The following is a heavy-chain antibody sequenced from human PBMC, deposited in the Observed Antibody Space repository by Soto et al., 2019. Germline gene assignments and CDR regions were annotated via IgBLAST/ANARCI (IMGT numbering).Heavy chain of an antibody. CDR3: ATRDGYYYDSSGKYYYYYGMDV. Sequence: SVKVSCKASGGTSSSYAISWVRQAPGQGLEWMGGIIPIFGTANYAQKFQGRVTITADESTSTAYMELSSLRSEDTAVYYCATRDGYYYDSSGKYYYYYGMDVWGQGTTVTVSS. J-gene: IGHJ6*02. D-gene: IGHD3-22*01. V-gene: IGHV1-69*13. CDR1: GGTSSSYA. CDR2: IIPIFGTA.